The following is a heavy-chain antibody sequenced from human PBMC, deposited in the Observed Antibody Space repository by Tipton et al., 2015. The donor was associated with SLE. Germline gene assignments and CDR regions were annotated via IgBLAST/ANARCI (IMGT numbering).Heavy chain of an antibody. CDR2: IYYSGST. J-gene: IGHJ4*02. D-gene: IGHD2-15*01. V-gene: IGHV4-39*07. CDR3: ARHCQLYSFVY. Sequence: LSLTCSVSGGSISGVSYYWGWIRQSPGKGLEWIGSIYYSGSTYYNPSLKSRVTMSVDTSKSQFSLQLTSVTAADTAVYYCARHCQLYSFVYWGQGTLVTVSS. CDR1: GGSISGVSYY.